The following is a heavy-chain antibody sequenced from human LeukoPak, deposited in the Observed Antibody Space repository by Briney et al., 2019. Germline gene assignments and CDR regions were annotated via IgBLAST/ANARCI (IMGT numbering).Heavy chain of an antibody. CDR1: GGSISSYY. CDR3: ARVAVDGYNVVFDY. J-gene: IGHJ4*02. D-gene: IGHD5-24*01. Sequence: KASETLSLTCTVSGGSISSYYWSWIRQPPGKGLEWIGYIYYSGSTNYNPSLKSRVTISVDTSKNQFSLKLSSVTAADTAVYYCARVAVDGYNVVFDYWGQGTLVTVSS. V-gene: IGHV4-59*01. CDR2: IYYSGST.